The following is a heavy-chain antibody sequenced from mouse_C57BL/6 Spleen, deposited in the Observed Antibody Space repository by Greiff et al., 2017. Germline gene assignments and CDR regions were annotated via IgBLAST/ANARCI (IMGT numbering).Heavy chain of an antibody. CDR1: GFTFSSYA. D-gene: IGHD1-2*01. CDR3: ARDKRSGYLYYFDY. V-gene: IGHV5-4*01. CDR2: ISDGGSYT. Sequence: EVQRVESGGGLVKPGGSLKLSCAASGFTFSSYAMSWVRQTPEKRLEWVATISDGGSYTYYPDNVKGRFTISRDNAKNNLYLQMSHLKSEDTAMYYCARDKRSGYLYYFDYWGQGTTLTVSS. J-gene: IGHJ2*01.